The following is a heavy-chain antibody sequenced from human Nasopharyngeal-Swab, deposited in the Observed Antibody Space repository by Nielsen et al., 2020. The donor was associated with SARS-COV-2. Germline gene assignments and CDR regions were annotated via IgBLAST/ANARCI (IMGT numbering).Heavy chain of an antibody. CDR2: IHRDGTT. CDR3: ANVRVASAGTSDF. J-gene: IGHJ4*02. Sequence: VRQAPGKGPEWIGEIHRDGTTNYNPSLESRVTISLDKSKNQFSLRLNSVTAADTAVYYCANVRVASAGTSDFWGLGTLVTVSS. D-gene: IGHD6-13*01. V-gene: IGHV4-4*02.